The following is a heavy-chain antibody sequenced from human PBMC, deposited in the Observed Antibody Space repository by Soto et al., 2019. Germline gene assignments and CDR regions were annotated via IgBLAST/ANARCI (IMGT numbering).Heavy chain of an antibody. D-gene: IGHD3-10*01. CDR1: GGSISSSSYY. V-gene: IGHV4-39*01. Sequence: TSETLSLTCTVSGGSISSSSYYWGWIRQPPGKGLEWIGSIYYSGSTYYNPSLKSRVTISVDTSKNQFSLKLSSVTAADTAVYYCARQVPYYYGSGSYYWFDPWGQGTLVTVSS. J-gene: IGHJ5*02. CDR2: IYYSGST. CDR3: ARQVPYYYGSGSYYWFDP.